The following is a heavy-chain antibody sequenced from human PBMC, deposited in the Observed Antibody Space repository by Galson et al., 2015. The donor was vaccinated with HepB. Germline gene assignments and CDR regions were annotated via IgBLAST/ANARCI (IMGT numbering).Heavy chain of an antibody. CDR1: GGSISSGGYY. CDR2: IYYSGST. V-gene: IGHV4-31*03. Sequence: LSLTCTVSGGSISSGGYYWSWIRQHPGKGLEWIGYIYYSGSTYYDPSLKSRVTISVDTSKNQFSLKLSSVTAADTAVYYCASGLPGDNYDFWSGYYGHFDYWGQGTLVTVSS. J-gene: IGHJ4*02. CDR3: ASGLPGDNYDFWSGYYGHFDY. D-gene: IGHD3-3*01.